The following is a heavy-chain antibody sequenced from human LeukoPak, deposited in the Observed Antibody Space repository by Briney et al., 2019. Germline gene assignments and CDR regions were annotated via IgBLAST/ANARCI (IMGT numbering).Heavy chain of an antibody. J-gene: IGHJ6*03. CDR2: ISAYNGNT. CDR1: GYAFTSYG. CDR3: ARVEGFGQPPIYYYYMDV. Sequence: ASVKVSCKASGYAFTSYGISCVRQAPGQGLERMGWISAYNGNTNYAQKLQGRVTMTTDTSTSTAYMELRSLRSDDTAVYYCARVEGFGQPPIYYYYMDVWGKGTTVTVSS. D-gene: IGHD3-10*01. V-gene: IGHV1-18*01.